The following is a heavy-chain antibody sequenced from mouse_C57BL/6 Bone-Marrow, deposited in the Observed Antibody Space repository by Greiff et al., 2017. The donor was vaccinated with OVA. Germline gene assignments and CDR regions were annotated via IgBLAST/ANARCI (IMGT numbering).Heavy chain of an antibody. CDR3: ASKTWPIYYGNFY. D-gene: IGHD2-1*01. Sequence: EVQLQQSGPVLVKPGASVKMSCKASGYTFTDYYMNWVKQSHGKSLEWIGVINPYNGGTSYNQKFKGKATLTVDKSSSTAYMELNSLTSEDSAVYYWASKTWPIYYGNFYWGQGTTLTVSS. J-gene: IGHJ2*01. CDR1: GYTFTDYY. CDR2: INPYNGGT. V-gene: IGHV1-19*01.